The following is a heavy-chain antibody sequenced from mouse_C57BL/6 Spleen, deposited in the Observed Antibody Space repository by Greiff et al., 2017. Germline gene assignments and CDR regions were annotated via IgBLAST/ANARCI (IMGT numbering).Heavy chain of an antibody. D-gene: IGHD1-1*01. CDR2: IYPRDGGT. CDR3: EGGFTTVWAVDY. Sequence: VKLQESGPELVKPGASVKLSCKASGYTFTNYDINWVKQRPGQGLEWIGWIYPRDGGTKYNEKFKGKATLTVNTSSSTAYMELHSLASEDSAVYSGEGGFTTVWAVDYWGQGTSVTVS. J-gene: IGHJ4*01. V-gene: IGHV1-85*01. CDR1: GYTFTNYD.